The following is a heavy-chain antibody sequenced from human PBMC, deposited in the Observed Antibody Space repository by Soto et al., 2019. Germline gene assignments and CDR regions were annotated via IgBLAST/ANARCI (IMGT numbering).Heavy chain of an antibody. CDR3: GRVLDCCLYFDL. Sequence: KPSETLSLTCTVSGGSLNTDSSYWTWVRQPPGGGLEYLGYVYYTGVTNYNPSLKSRVTISLDMSKSQFFLTLSSVPAAYTATYYCGRVLDCCLYFDLWGRGTLVTVSS. CDR1: GGSLNTDSSY. D-gene: IGHD2-21*01. CDR2: VYYTGVT. J-gene: IGHJ2*01. V-gene: IGHV4-61*01.